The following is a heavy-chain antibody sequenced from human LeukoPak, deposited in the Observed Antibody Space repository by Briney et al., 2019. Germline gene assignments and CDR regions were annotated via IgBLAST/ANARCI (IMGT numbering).Heavy chain of an antibody. CDR1: GFIFSNYA. CDR2: IWYDGSNK. CDR3: ASPGGP. D-gene: IGHD3-10*01. J-gene: IGHJ5*02. V-gene: IGHV3-33*08. Sequence: GGSLRLSCAASGFIFSNYAMSWVRQAPGKGLEWVAVIWYDGSNKYYADSVKGRFTISRDNSKNTLYLQMNSLRAEDTAVYYCASPGGPWGQGTLVTVSS.